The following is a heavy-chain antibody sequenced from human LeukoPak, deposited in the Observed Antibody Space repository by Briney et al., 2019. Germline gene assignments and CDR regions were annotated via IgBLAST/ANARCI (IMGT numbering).Heavy chain of an antibody. D-gene: IGHD3-22*01. CDR2: ISGSGGST. V-gene: IGHV3-23*01. Sequence: GGSLRLSCAASGFTFSSYAMSWVRQAPGKGLEWVSAISGSGGSTYYADSVKGRFTISRDNSKNTLYLQMNSLRAEDTAVYYCAKPRDYDSSGYYVDYWGQGTLVTVSS. CDR1: GFTFSSYA. J-gene: IGHJ4*02. CDR3: AKPRDYDSSGYYVDY.